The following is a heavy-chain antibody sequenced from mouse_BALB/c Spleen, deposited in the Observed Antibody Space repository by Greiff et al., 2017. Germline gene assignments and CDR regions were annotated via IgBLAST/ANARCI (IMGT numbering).Heavy chain of an antibody. CDR1: GYTFTSYV. Sequence: VQLQQSGPELVKPGASVKMSCKASGYTFTSYVMHWVKQKPGQGLEWIGYINPYNDGTKYNEKFKGKATLTSDKSSSTAYMELSSLTSEDSAVYYCASITTVVEGGYAMDYWGQGTSVTVSS. CDR2: INPYNDGT. V-gene: IGHV1-14*01. J-gene: IGHJ4*01. CDR3: ASITTVVEGGYAMDY. D-gene: IGHD1-1*01.